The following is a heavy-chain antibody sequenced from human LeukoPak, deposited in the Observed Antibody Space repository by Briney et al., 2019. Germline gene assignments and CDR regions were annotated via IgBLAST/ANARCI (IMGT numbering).Heavy chain of an antibody. J-gene: IGHJ4*02. CDR3: AKTGSSRFDY. CDR2: ISSNGGRT. Sequence: GGSLRLSCAASGFIFSSYAMHWVRQAPGKGLEYLSAISSNGGRTYYANSMQGRFTISRDNSKNTLYLQMNTLRAEDTAVYYCAKTGSSRFDYWGQGTLVTVSS. D-gene: IGHD1-26*01. V-gene: IGHV3-64*01. CDR1: GFIFSSYA.